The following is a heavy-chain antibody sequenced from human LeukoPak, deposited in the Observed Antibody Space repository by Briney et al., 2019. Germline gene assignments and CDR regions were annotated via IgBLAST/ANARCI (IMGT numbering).Heavy chain of an antibody. CDR2: IYYSGST. V-gene: IGHV4-39*07. CDR3: ARVSTNDQYYYYYYYMDV. D-gene: IGHD2-2*01. CDR1: GGSISSSSYY. Sequence: PSETLSLTCTVSGGSISSSSYYWGWIRQPPGKGLEWIGRIYYSGSTYYNPSLKSRVTISVDTSKNQFSLKLSSVTAADTAVYYCARVSTNDQYYYYYYYMDVWGKGTTVTVSS. J-gene: IGHJ6*03.